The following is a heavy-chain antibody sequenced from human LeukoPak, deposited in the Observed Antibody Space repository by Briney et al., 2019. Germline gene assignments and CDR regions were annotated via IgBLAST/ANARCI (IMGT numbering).Heavy chain of an antibody. Sequence: GGSLRLSCAASGFTFSSYSMNWVRQAPGKGLEWVSSISSSSSYIYYADSVKGRFTISRDNSRNTLYLQMNSLRAEDTAIYYCAKNGDRGAYCTGGTCYPYFYYYMDVWGKGTTVTI. CDR2: ISSSSSYI. J-gene: IGHJ6*03. CDR1: GFTFSSYS. D-gene: IGHD2-15*01. V-gene: IGHV3-21*04. CDR3: AKNGDRGAYCTGGTCYPYFYYYMDV.